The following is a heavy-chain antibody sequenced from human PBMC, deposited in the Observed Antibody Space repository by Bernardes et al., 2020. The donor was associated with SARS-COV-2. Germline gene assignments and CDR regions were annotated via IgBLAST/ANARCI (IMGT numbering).Heavy chain of an antibody. CDR3: ARANRLRTMIVVVITHFDY. Sequence: PSLTCTVSGGSISSGDYYWSWIRQPPGKGLEWIGYIYYSGTTYYNPSLKSRVTISVDTSKNQFSLKLSSVTAADTAVYYCARANRLRTMIVVVITHFDYWGQGTLVTVSS. J-gene: IGHJ4*02. V-gene: IGHV4-30-4*01. D-gene: IGHD3-22*01. CDR1: GGSISSGDYY. CDR2: IYYSGTT.